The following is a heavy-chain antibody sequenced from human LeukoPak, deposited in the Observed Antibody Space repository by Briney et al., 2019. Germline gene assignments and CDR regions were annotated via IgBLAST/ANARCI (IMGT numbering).Heavy chain of an antibody. D-gene: IGHD1-26*01. CDR1: GFTFRDYY. V-gene: IGHV3-11*04. Sequence: GGSLRLSCAASGFTFRDYYMSWIRQAPGKGLDSVSYISSSGSTIYYAESVKGRFNISRDNAKNSLYLQMNSLRAEDTADYYCARGDSGSYHAFDIWGQGTMVTVSS. CDR3: ARGDSGSYHAFDI. J-gene: IGHJ3*02. CDR2: ISSSGSTI.